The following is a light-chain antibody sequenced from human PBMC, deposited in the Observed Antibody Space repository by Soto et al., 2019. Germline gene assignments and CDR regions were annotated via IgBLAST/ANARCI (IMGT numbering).Light chain of an antibody. V-gene: IGKV3-11*01. J-gene: IGKJ1*01. CDR1: QTLGTY. CDR2: SSS. Sequence: DIVLTQSPATLSMSPGETATLSCKASQTLGTYLAWYQQKPGQPPRLLIYSSSSRATGVPARFSGSGSGADFPLTISSREPEDCAVYYCQQRDTWPVTFGQGTRVEI. CDR3: QQRDTWPVT.